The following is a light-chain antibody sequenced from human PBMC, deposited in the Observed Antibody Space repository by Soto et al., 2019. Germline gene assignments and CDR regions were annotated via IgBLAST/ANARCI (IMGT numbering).Light chain of an antibody. Sequence: DIQMPQSPSSLSASVGDRVTITCRASQDIRNYLAWYQQKPGKVPELLIYAASTFHSGVPSRFSGSGYGTYFTLTITNLQPEDVATYYCQEYDVVPLTFGGGTKVEIK. CDR3: QEYDVVPLT. CDR1: QDIRNY. CDR2: AAS. V-gene: IGKV1-27*01. J-gene: IGKJ4*01.